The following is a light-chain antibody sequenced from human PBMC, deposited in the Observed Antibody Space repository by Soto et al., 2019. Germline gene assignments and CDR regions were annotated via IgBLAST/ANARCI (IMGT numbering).Light chain of an antibody. CDR1: SSDIGGYDY. V-gene: IGLV2-14*01. Sequence: QSVLTQPASVSGSPGQSITLSCTGTSSDIGGYDYVSWYQRHPGKAPKLIIYDVNNRPSGVSNRFSGSKSGNTASLTISGLQAEDEADYYCTSYASGSSHVVFGGGTKLIVL. CDR2: DVN. CDR3: TSYASGSSHVV. J-gene: IGLJ2*01.